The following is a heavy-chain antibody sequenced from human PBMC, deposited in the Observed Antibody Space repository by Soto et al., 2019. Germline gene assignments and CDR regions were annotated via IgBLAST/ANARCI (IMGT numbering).Heavy chain of an antibody. Sequence: HGESLKISCKGSGYSFTNYWIGWVRQMPGKGLEWMGIIYPGDSNTRYSPSFQGHITISADKSISTAYLQWSTLKASDTAMYYCARQGYCSNTACYTVDYWGQGTLVTVSS. V-gene: IGHV5-51*01. CDR2: IYPGDSNT. CDR3: ARQGYCSNTACYTVDY. CDR1: GYSFTNYW. D-gene: IGHD2-2*02. J-gene: IGHJ4*02.